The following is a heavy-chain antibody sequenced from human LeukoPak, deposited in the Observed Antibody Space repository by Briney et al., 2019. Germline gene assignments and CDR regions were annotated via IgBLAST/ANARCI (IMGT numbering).Heavy chain of an antibody. V-gene: IGHV3-64D*06. J-gene: IGHJ6*02. D-gene: IGHD2-15*01. Sequence: QPGGSLRLSCAASGFTFSSYAMHWVRQAPGKGLEYVSAISSNGGSTYYADSVKGRFTISRDNSKNTLYLQMSSLRAEDTAVYYCVKGLYYCSGGSCYSSYYYYGMDVWGQGTTVTVSS. CDR3: VKGLYYCSGGSCYSSYYYYGMDV. CDR1: GFTFSSYA. CDR2: ISSNGGST.